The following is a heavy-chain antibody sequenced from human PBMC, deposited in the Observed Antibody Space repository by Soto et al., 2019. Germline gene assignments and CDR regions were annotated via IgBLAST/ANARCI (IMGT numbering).Heavy chain of an antibody. V-gene: IGHV1-18*01. CDR1: GYTFTSYG. CDR2: ISAYNGNT. J-gene: IGHJ5*02. D-gene: IGHD5-12*01. Sequence: QVQLGQSGAEVKKPGASVKVSCKASGYTFTSYGISGVRQAPGQGLEWMGWISAYNGNTNYAQKLQGRVTMTTDTSTSTAYMELRSLRSDDTAVYSWAREWAYSGYVLFDPWGQGTLVTVSS. CDR3: AREWAYSGYVLFDP.